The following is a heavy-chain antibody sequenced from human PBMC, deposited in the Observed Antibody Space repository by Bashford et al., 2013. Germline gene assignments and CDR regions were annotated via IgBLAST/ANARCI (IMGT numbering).Heavy chain of an antibody. V-gene: IGHV4-39*01. CDR2: LSYGST. D-gene: IGHD2-15*01. Sequence: SSVDPVPHPAVSPVAPLTTTSHYWGWIRQPPRKGLQSDWQHLSYGSTYYNPSLESRVTMSVDTSKNQFSLRLSSVSATDTAVYFCARSDDRIDWFDTWGQGTLVTVSS. J-gene: IGHJ5*02. CDR3: ARSDDRIDWFDT. CDR1: VAPLTTTSHY.